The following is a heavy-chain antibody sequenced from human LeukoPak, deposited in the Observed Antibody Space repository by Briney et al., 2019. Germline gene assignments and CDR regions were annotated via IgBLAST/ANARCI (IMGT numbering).Heavy chain of an antibody. D-gene: IGHD1-7*01. CDR1: GFTFSRYW. CDR3: ARDGTGTVDFDS. Sequence: GGSLRLSCAASGFTFSRYWMHWVRQAPGKGLVRVSQIDFDGRSTRYADSVKGRFTISRDNAKNTLHLQMNSLRAEDTAVYYCARDGTGTVDFDSWGQGTLVTVSS. J-gene: IGHJ4*02. CDR2: IDFDGRST. V-gene: IGHV3-74*01.